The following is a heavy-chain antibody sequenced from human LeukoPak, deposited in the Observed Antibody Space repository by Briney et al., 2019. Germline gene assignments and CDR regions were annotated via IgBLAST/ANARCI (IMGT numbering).Heavy chain of an antibody. Sequence: ASVEVSCKASGYTFTGYGISWVRQAPGQGLEWMGWISAYNGNTNYAQKLQGRVTMTTDTSTSTAYMELRSLRSDDTAVYYCARQLWFGESSHWGQGTLVTVSS. CDR2: ISAYNGNT. D-gene: IGHD3-10*01. V-gene: IGHV1-18*04. CDR1: GYTFTGYG. CDR3: ARQLWFGESSH. J-gene: IGHJ4*02.